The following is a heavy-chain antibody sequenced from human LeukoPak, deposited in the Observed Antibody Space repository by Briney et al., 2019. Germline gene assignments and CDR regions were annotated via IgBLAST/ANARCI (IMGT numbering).Heavy chain of an antibody. CDR3: ARAGGYCSSTSCWGPIDY. CDR2: INPNSGGT. V-gene: IGHV1-2*02. D-gene: IGHD2-2*03. Sequence: ASVKVSCKASGYTFTGYYMHWVRQAPGQGLEWMGWINPNSGGTNYARKFQGRVTMTRDTSISTAYMELSRLRSDDTAVYYCARAGGYCSSTSCWGPIDYWGQGTLVTVSS. CDR1: GYTFTGYY. J-gene: IGHJ4*02.